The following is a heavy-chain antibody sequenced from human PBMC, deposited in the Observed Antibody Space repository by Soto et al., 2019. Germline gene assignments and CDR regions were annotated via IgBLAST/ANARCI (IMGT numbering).Heavy chain of an antibody. CDR3: ARTIMITFGGVIVLGWFDP. CDR2: IYYSGST. V-gene: IGHV4-39*01. CDR1: GGSISSSSYY. J-gene: IGHJ5*02. D-gene: IGHD3-16*02. Sequence: SETLSLTCTVSGGSISSSSYYWGWIRQPPGKGLEWIGSIYYSGSTYYNPSLKSRVTISVDTSKNQFSLKLSSVTAADTAVYYCARTIMITFGGVIVLGWFDPWGQGTLVTVSS.